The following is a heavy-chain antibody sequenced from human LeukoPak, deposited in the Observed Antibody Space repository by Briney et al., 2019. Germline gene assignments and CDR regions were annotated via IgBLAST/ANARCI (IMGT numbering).Heavy chain of an antibody. Sequence: SETLSLTCTVSGGSISTYYWSWIRQPAGKGLEWIGHIYTSGSTNYNPSLKSRVTMSVDTSKNRFSLKVTSVTAADTAMYYCARVGDYALKDWGQGTLVTVSS. J-gene: IGHJ4*02. CDR1: GGSISTYY. CDR2: IYTSGST. D-gene: IGHD4-17*01. CDR3: ARVGDYALKD. V-gene: IGHV4-4*07.